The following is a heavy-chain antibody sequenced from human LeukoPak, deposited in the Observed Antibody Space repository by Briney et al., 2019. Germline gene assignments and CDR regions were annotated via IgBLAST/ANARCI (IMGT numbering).Heavy chain of an antibody. CDR1: GSTFTSYG. V-gene: IGHV1-18*01. Sequence: ASVKASCKASGSTFTSYGISWVRQAPGQGLEWMGWISAYNGNTNYAQKLQGRVTMTTDTSTSTAYMELRSLRSDDTAVYYCARDSNFAGEFDYWGQGTLVTVSS. D-gene: IGHD7-27*01. CDR3: ARDSNFAGEFDY. CDR2: ISAYNGNT. J-gene: IGHJ4*02.